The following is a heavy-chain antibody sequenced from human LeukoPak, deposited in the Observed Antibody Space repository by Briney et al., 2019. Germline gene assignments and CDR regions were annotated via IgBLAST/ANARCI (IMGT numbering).Heavy chain of an antibody. J-gene: IGHJ4*02. CDR2: ISSSSSYK. CDR1: GFTFSSYS. CDR3: ARDSRISRGYSYGYPFDY. D-gene: IGHD5-18*01. V-gene: IGHV3-21*01. Sequence: GGSLRLSCAASGFTFSSYSMNWVRQAPGKGLEWVSSISSSSSYKYYADSVKGRFTISRDNAKNSLYLQMNSLRAEDTAVYYCARDSRISRGYSYGYPFDYWGQGTLVTVSS.